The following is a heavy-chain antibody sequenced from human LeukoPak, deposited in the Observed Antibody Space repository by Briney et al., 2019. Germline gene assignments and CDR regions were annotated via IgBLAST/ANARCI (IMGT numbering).Heavy chain of an antibody. Sequence: SETLSLTCTVSAGSISSSSYYWGWIRQPPGKGLEWIGSIYYSGSTHYNPSLKSRVTISVDTSKNQFSLKLSSVTAADTAVYYCARLYGNYQNYFDYWGQGTLVTVSS. J-gene: IGHJ4*02. V-gene: IGHV4-39*07. D-gene: IGHD1-7*01. CDR3: ARLYGNYQNYFDY. CDR1: AGSISSSSYY. CDR2: IYYSGST.